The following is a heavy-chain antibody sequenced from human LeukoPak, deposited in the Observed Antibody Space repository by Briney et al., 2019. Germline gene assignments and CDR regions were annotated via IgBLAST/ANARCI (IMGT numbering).Heavy chain of an antibody. Sequence: SETLSLTCTVSGGSISSYYWSWIRQPPGKGLEWIWYIYYSGSTNYNPSLKSRVTISVDTSKNQFSLKLSSVTAADTAVYYCARWGSDYGGNFNYWGQGTLVTVSS. J-gene: IGHJ4*02. CDR2: IYYSGST. D-gene: IGHD4-23*01. V-gene: IGHV4-59*01. CDR1: GGSISSYY. CDR3: ARWGSDYGGNFNY.